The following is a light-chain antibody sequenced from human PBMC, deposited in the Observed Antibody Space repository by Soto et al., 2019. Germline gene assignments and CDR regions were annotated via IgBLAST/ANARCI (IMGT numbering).Light chain of an antibody. V-gene: IGKV1-39*01. Sequence: DIPMTQSPSSLSASVGARVNITCRAGQSFGNYLNWYQQKQGKAPKLLIYAASSLQIGVPSRFSGSGSGTEFSLTISSRQPEDLATYHGQQSFTTPHLTFGGGTKGESK. CDR3: QQSFTTPHLT. J-gene: IGKJ4*01. CDR1: QSFGNY. CDR2: AAS.